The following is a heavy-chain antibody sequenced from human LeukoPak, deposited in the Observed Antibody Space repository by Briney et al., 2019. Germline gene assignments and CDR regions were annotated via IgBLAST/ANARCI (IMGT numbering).Heavy chain of an antibody. J-gene: IGHJ4*02. Sequence: SETLSLTCTVSGGSISSGDYYWSWIRQPPGKGLEWIGYIYYSGSTNYNPSLKSRVTISVDTSKNQFSLKLSSVTAADTAVYYCARDWGGTSGSEGYFDYWGQGTLVTVSS. CDR2: IYYSGST. V-gene: IGHV4-61*08. CDR1: GGSISSGDYY. CDR3: ARDWGGTSGSEGYFDY. D-gene: IGHD5-12*01.